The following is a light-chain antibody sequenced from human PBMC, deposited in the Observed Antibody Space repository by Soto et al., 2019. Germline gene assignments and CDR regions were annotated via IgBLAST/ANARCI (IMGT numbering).Light chain of an antibody. CDR2: YDS. CDR3: QVWEATGDQVV. CDR1: NVGSRS. V-gene: IGLV3-21*01. J-gene: IGLJ2*01. Sequence: SYELTQPPSVSEAPGETARISCGGNNVGSRSVHWYQQKPGQAPFLVIYYDSDRPSGIPERFAGSNSGNTATMIISRVEAGDEADYYCQVWEATGDQVVFGGGTKPTVL.